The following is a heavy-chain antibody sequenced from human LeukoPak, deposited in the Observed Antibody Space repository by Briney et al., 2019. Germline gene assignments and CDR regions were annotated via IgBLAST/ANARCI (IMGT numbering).Heavy chain of an antibody. V-gene: IGHV3-23*01. Sequence: PGGSLRLSCAASGFTFSCYAMSWVRQAPGKGLEWVSAISGSGGSTYYADSVKGRFTISGDNSKNTLYLQMNSLRAEDTAVYYCAKTQRIAAAGTDYWGQGTLVTVSS. CDR3: AKTQRIAAAGTDY. D-gene: IGHD6-13*01. J-gene: IGHJ4*02. CDR1: GFTFSCYA. CDR2: ISGSGGST.